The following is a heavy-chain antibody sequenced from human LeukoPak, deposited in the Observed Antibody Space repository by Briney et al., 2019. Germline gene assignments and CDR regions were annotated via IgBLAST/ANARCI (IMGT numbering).Heavy chain of an antibody. J-gene: IGHJ6*03. CDR3: ARTTEAHSWQTRYYSYYMDV. Sequence: SETLSLTCTVSGGSISFSYWNWIRQPPGKGLEWIGYVYSSGKTNYNPSLKSRVTISLDKSKSQVSLILPSVTAADTAVYYCARTTEAHSWQTRYYSYYMDVWGKGTTVTVSS. CDR2: VYSSGKT. V-gene: IGHV4-59*01. CDR1: GGSISFSY. D-gene: IGHD6-13*01.